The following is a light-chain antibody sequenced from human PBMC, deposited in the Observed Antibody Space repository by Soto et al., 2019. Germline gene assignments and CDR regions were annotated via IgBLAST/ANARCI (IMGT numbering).Light chain of an antibody. V-gene: IGLV4-69*01. CDR2: LNSDGSH. CDR1: SGHNSYA. Sequence: QLVLTQSPSASASLGASVKLTCTLSSGHNSYAIAWHQQQPGKGPRYLMKLNSDGSHTRGDGIPERFSGSSSGAERYLTISSLQSEDEADYYCQTWDTGSHRIFGGGTKLTV. J-gene: IGLJ2*01. CDR3: QTWDTGSHRI.